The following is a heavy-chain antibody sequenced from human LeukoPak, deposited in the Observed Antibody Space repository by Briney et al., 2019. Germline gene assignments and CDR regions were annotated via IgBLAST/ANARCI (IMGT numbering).Heavy chain of an antibody. CDR1: GGSISSRAYY. J-gene: IGHJ6*02. V-gene: IGHV4-39*02. CDR2: IYFTGST. D-gene: IGHD2-21*01. Sequence: PSETLSLTCTVSGGSISSRAYYWGWIRQSPGKGLEWIATIYFTGSTYYNPSLKSRVTMSVDTSRNQFSLNLSSMTAADTAIYYCAKEPTHHIMDVWGQGTMVTVSS. CDR3: AKEPTHHIMDV.